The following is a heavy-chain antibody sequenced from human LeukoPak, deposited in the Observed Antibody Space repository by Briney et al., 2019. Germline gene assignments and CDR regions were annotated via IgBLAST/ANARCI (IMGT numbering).Heavy chain of an antibody. CDR1: GFTFSRYS. CDR2: ITSSGTHP. Sequence: PGGSLRLSCAASGFTFSRYSMNWVRQAPGKGLEWVSIITSSGTHPYYADSVKGRFTISRDNAKNSLYLQMNSLRAEDTAVYYCARDGGVYSGTYYFDYWGQGTLVTVSS. V-gene: IGHV3-21*01. D-gene: IGHD1-26*01. CDR3: ARDGGVYSGTYYFDY. J-gene: IGHJ4*02.